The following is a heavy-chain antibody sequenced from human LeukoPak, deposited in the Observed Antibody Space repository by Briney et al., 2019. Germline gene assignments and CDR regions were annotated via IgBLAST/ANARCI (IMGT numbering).Heavy chain of an antibody. V-gene: IGHV3-7*02. Sequence: PGGSLRLSCAASGFTFSSYWMTWVRQAPGRGLEWVANIKGDGSEKYYADSVRGQFTISRDNAKNPLYLQMNSLRAEDTAVYYCAMFGLVAAIDSWGQGTLVTVSS. CDR2: IKGDGSEK. D-gene: IGHD5-12*01. CDR3: AMFGLVAAIDS. J-gene: IGHJ4*02. CDR1: GFTFSSYW.